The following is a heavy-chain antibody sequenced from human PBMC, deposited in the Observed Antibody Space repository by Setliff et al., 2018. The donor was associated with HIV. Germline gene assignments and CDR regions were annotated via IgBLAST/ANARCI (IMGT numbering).Heavy chain of an antibody. CDR2: IYYSGST. CDR1: GYSVSSGYY. CDR3: ARVVPREVPPGCFGI. J-gene: IGHJ3*02. Sequence: PSETLSLTCAVSGYSVSSGYYWGWIRQPPGKGLEWIASIYYSGSTYYAPSLKSRVTISVDTSKNQFSLKLTSVTAADTAVYFCARVVPREVPPGCFGIWGQGTMVTVSS. V-gene: IGHV4-38-2*01. D-gene: IGHD2-15*01.